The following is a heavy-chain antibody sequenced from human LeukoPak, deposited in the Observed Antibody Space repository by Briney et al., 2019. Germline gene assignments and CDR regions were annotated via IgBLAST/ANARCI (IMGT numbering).Heavy chain of an antibody. CDR2: ISGSGGST. V-gene: IGHV3-23*01. J-gene: IGHJ5*02. Sequence: GGSLRLSCAASGFTFSSYAMSWVRQAPGKGLGWVSAISGSGGSTYYADSVKGRFTISRDNSKNTLYLQMNSLRAEDTAVYYCAKSGYCSGGSCYLNWFDPWGQGTLVTVSS. CDR1: GFTFSSYA. D-gene: IGHD2-15*01. CDR3: AKSGYCSGGSCYLNWFDP.